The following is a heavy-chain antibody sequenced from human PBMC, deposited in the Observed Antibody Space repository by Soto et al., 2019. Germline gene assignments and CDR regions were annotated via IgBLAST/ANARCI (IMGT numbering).Heavy chain of an antibody. CDR1: GGSISSGGYS. V-gene: IGHV4-30-2*01. Sequence: QLQLQESGSGLVKPSQTLSLTCAVSGGSISSGGYSWSWIRQPPGKGLEWIGYIYHSGSTYYNPSLKSRVPXSXDXXKNQFSLKLSSVTXXXXXXXXXXXXXXXXXXXXXXXXXGTLVTVSS. J-gene: IGHJ4*02. CDR3: XXXXXXXXXXXXX. CDR2: IYHSGST.